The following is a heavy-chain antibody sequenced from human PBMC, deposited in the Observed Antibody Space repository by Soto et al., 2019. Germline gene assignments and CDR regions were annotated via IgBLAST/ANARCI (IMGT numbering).Heavy chain of an antibody. CDR2: IDPSDSYT. CDR1: GYSFAIYW. D-gene: IGHD6-6*01. CDR3: ARRGSSSNYYGMDV. Sequence: GESLKISCNGSGYSFAIYWISLVVQIPGKGLEWMWRIDPSDSYTNYSPSFQGHVTISADKSISTAYLQWSSLKASDTAMYYCARRGSSSNYYGMDVWGQGTTVTVSS. J-gene: IGHJ6*02. V-gene: IGHV5-10-1*01.